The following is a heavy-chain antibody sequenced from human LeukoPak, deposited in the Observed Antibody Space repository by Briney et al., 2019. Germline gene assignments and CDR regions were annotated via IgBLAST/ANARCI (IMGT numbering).Heavy chain of an antibody. CDR3: ARVGPRLAAAANNYYYYYGLDV. CDR1: GFTFSDYY. V-gene: IGHV3-11*06. CDR2: ISTSSSYT. Sequence: PGGSLRLSCAASGFTFSDYYMSWIRQVPGKGLEWVSYISTSSSYTNYADSVKGRFTISRDNAKNSLYLQMNSLRAEDTAVYYCARVGPRLAAAANNYYYYYGLDVWGQGTAVTVS. J-gene: IGHJ6*02. D-gene: IGHD6-13*01.